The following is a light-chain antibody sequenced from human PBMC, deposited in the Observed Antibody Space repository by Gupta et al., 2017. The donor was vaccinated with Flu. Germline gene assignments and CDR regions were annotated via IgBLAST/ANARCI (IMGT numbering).Light chain of an antibody. CDR3: RHEYNSPRT. CDR2: AAS. J-gene: IGKJ1*01. V-gene: IGKV1-6*01. Sequence: AIQMTQSPSSLSASVGDRVTITCRASQGIRNELGWYQQKPGKAPNLLIYAASSLQSGVPSRFSGSGSGTDFTLTISSRQPEDFATYYCRHEYNSPRTFGQGTXVEIK. CDR1: QGIRNE.